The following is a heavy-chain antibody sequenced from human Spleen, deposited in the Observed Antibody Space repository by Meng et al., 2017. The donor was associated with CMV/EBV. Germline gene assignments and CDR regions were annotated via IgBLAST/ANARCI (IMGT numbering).Heavy chain of an antibody. J-gene: IGHJ5*02. CDR1: GGYFSGYY. CDR3: ARVGGDVVVVPAAHGGWFDP. Sequence: STTLSLTCAVYGGYFSGYYWSWIRQPPGKGLEWIGEINHSGSTNYNPSLKSRVTISVDTSKNQFSLKLSSVTAADTAVYYCARVGGDVVVVPAAHGGWFDPWGQGTLVTVSS. D-gene: IGHD2-2*01. V-gene: IGHV4-34*01. CDR2: INHSGST.